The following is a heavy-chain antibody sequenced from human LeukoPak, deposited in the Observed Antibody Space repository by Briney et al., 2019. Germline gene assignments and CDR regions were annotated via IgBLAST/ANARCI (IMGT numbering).Heavy chain of an antibody. J-gene: IGHJ4*02. CDR1: GFTFSSYG. CDR3: AKDERNCGGDCYNFDY. CDR2: IRYDGSNK. Sequence: GGPLRLSXAASGFTFSSYGMHWVGQAPGKGLEWVAFIRYDGSNKYYADSVKGRFTISRDNSKNTLYLQMNSLRAEDTAVYYCAKDERNCGGDCYNFDYWGQGTLVTVSS. V-gene: IGHV3-30*02. D-gene: IGHD2-21*01.